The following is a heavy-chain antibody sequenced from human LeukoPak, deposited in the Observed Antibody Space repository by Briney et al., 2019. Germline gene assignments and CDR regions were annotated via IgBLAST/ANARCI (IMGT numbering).Heavy chain of an antibody. Sequence: GGSLRLSCAASGFNFSSYSMNWVRQAPGKGLEWVSSISSSSSYIYYADSVKGRFTISRDNAKNSLYLQMNSLRAEDTAVYYCAKYYDSSGYHGYGYWGQGTLVTVSS. J-gene: IGHJ4*02. V-gene: IGHV3-21*01. CDR3: AKYYDSSGYHGYGY. D-gene: IGHD3-22*01. CDR1: GFNFSSYS. CDR2: ISSSSSYI.